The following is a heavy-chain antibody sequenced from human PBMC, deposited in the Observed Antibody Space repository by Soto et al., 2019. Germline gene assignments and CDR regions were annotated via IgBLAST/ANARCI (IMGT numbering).Heavy chain of an antibody. CDR3: AIQDGGVAY. D-gene: IGHD3-16*01. CDR2: ISANNGAT. CDR1: GYTFTSYG. V-gene: IGHV1-18*01. Sequence: ASVKVSCKASGYTFTSYGISWVRQAPGQGLEWMGWISANNGATNYAQKFQGRVTMIRDTSISTAYMELRNLKSDYTALYYCAIQDGGVAYWGQGTLVTVSS. J-gene: IGHJ4*02.